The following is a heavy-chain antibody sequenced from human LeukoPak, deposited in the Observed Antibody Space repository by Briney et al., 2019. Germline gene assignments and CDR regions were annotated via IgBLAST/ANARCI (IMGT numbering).Heavy chain of an antibody. J-gene: IGHJ3*02. V-gene: IGHV4-34*01. CDR3: ARDRMDIAMVVGAFDI. CDR2: INHSGST. Sequence: SETLSLTCAVYGGSFSGYYWSWIRQPPGKGLEWIGEINHSGSTNYNPSLKSRVTISVDTSKNQFSLKLSSVTAADTAVYYCARDRMDIAMVVGAFDIWGQGTMVTVSS. CDR1: GGSFSGYY. D-gene: IGHD5-18*01.